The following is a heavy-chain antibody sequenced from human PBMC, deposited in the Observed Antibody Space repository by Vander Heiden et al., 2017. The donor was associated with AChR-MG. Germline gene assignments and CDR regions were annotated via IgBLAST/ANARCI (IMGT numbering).Heavy chain of an antibody. J-gene: IGHJ4*02. Sequence: QVHPQQWGAGLLKPSETLSLTRAVYGWSFSGYYWSWIRQPPGKGLEWIGEINHSGSTNYNPSLKSRVTISVDTSKNQFSLKLSSVTAADTAVYYCATSYCSGGSCYSDYWGQGTLVTVSS. CDR1: GWSFSGYY. CDR2: INHSGST. D-gene: IGHD2-15*01. V-gene: IGHV4-34*01. CDR3: ATSYCSGGSCYSDY.